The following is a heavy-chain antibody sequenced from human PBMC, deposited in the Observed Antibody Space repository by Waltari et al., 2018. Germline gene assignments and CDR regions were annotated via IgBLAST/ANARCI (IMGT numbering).Heavy chain of an antibody. CDR2: IYWNDDK. CDR1: GFSLSTSGVG. Sequence: QITLKESGPTLVKPTQTLTLTCTFSGFSLSTSGVGVGWIRQPPGKALEWLALIYWNDDKRYSPSLKSRLTITKDTSKNQVVLTMTNMDPVDTATYYCALSAKYYYDSSGYYSSEYFQHWGQGTLVTVSS. J-gene: IGHJ1*01. D-gene: IGHD3-22*01. V-gene: IGHV2-5*01. CDR3: ALSAKYYYDSSGYYSSEYFQH.